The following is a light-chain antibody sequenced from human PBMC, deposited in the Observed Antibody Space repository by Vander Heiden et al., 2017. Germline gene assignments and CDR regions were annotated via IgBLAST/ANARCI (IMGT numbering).Light chain of an antibody. V-gene: IGKV2-28*01. CDR1: QSLLHSNGYNY. J-gene: IGKJ2*01. CDR3: MQALQTPRT. CDR2: LGS. Sequence: IVMTKSPLSLPVTPGEPVSISCRSSQSLLHSNGYNYLDWYLQKPGQAPQLLIYLGSNRASGVPDRFSGSGSGTDFTLKISRVEAEDVGVYYCMQALQTPRTFGQGTKLEIK.